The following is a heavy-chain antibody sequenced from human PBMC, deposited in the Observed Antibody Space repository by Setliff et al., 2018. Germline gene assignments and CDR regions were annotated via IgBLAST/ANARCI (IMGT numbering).Heavy chain of an antibody. V-gene: IGHV4-38-2*02. CDR1: GYSISSGHY. Sequence: PSETLSLTCTVSGYSISSGHYWSWIRQPPGKGLEWIGSISHSGSTYYNPSLRSRVTISLDTSKNQFSPKLTSVTAADTAVYYCAGGRRYDYGWDFDYWGQGTLVTVSS. CDR3: AGGRRYDYGWDFDY. D-gene: IGHD4-17*01. CDR2: ISHSGST. J-gene: IGHJ4*02.